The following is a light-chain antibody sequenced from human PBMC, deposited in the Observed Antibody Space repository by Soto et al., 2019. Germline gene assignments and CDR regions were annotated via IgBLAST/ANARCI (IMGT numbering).Light chain of an antibody. CDR1: HSVSAS. CDR3: QHYNAWPWT. J-gene: IGKJ1*01. Sequence: VMTQSPATLSVSPWERATLSCRASHSVSASLAWYQQKPGQAPRLLISGASTRAAGIPARFSGSGSGTDFTLTITSLQSEDFAVYYCQHYNAWPWTFGQGTKVDI. V-gene: IGKV3-15*01. CDR2: GAS.